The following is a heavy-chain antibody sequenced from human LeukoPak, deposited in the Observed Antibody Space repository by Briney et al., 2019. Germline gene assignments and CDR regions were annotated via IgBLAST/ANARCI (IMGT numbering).Heavy chain of an antibody. CDR1: GFRFSNFA. CDR3: AKGAYDYIEMGYFDD. D-gene: IGHD5-12*01. CDR2: IIGSSGDT. V-gene: IGHV3-23*01. Sequence: GGSLRLSYAASGFRFSNFAMSWVRQAPGKGLEWVSLIIGSSGDTLYADSVKGRSTISRDISKNRLYLQMNSLRAEDTALYYCAKGAYDYIEMGYFDDWGQGTLVTVSS. J-gene: IGHJ4*02.